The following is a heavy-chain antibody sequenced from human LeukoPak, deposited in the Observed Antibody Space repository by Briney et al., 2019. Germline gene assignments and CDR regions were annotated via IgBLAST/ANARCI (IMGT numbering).Heavy chain of an antibody. J-gene: IGHJ3*02. Sequence: GASVKVSCKASGFTFTSSAVQWVRQARGQRLEWIGWIVVGSGNTNYAQKFQERVTITRDMSTSTAYMELSSLRSEDTAVYYCAAASVVGAIRPKDAFDIWGQGTMVTVSS. D-gene: IGHD1-26*01. CDR2: IVVGSGNT. CDR1: GFTFTSSA. V-gene: IGHV1-58*01. CDR3: AAASVVGAIRPKDAFDI.